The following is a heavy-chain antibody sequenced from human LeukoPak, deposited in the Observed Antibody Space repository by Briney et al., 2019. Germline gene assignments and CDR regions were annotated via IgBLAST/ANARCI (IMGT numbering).Heavy chain of an antibody. CDR1: GFTFSKYA. CDR2: IKEDGTEK. D-gene: IGHD1-26*01. V-gene: IGHV3-7*01. CDR3: TRARYSDY. J-gene: IGHJ4*02. Sequence: GGSLRLSCAASGFTFSKYAMTWVRQAPGKGLEWVANIKEDGTEKNYVDSVKGRFTISRDNAKNSLYLQMNSLRPEDTAVYYCTRARYSDYWGQGTLVTVSS.